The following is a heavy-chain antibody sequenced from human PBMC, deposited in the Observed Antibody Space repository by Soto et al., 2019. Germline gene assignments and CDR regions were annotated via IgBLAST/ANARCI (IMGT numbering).Heavy chain of an antibody. J-gene: IGHJ6*02. D-gene: IGHD3-22*01. CDR1: GYTFTSYD. CDR2: MNPNSGNT. Sequence: GASVKVSCKASGYTFTSYDINWVRQATGQGLEWMGWMNPNSGNTGYAQKFQGRVTMTRNTSISTAYMELSSLRSEDTAVYYCARGTYYYDSSGLKYYYYYGMDVWGQGTTVTVSS. CDR3: ARGTYYYDSSGLKYYYYYGMDV. V-gene: IGHV1-8*01.